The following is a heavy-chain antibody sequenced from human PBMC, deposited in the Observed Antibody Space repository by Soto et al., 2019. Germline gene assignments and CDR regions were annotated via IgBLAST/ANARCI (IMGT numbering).Heavy chain of an antibody. CDR1: GFTFSSYG. D-gene: IGHD6-19*01. CDR2: ISYDGSNK. Sequence: QVQLVESGGGVVQPGRSLRLSCAASGFTFSSYGMHWVCQAPGKGLEWVAVISYDGSNKYYADSVKGRFTISRDNSKNTLYLQMNSLRAEDTAVYYCAKDRALYSSGWPNFDYWGQGTLVTVSS. V-gene: IGHV3-30*18. J-gene: IGHJ4*02. CDR3: AKDRALYSSGWPNFDY.